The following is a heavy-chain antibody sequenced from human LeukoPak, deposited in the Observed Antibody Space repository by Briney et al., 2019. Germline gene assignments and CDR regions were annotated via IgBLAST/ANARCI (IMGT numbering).Heavy chain of an antibody. CDR3: AKADSNGYGGVLRYFDY. Sequence: GGSLRLSCAASGFTFSSYGMSWVRQAPGKGLEWVSAISGSGGSTYYVDSVKGRFTISRDNSKNTLYLQMNSLRADDTAVYYCAKADSNGYGGVLRYFDYWGQGNLVTVSS. J-gene: IGHJ4*02. V-gene: IGHV3-23*01. CDR2: ISGSGGST. D-gene: IGHD5-18*01. CDR1: GFTFSSYG.